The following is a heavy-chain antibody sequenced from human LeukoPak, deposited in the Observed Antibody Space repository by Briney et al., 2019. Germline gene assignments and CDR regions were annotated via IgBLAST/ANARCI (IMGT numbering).Heavy chain of an antibody. D-gene: IGHD5-18*01. CDR2: INPNSGVT. CDR1: GYTFSGYY. CDR3: ARAVDTGISE. V-gene: IGHV1-2*02. J-gene: IGHJ4*02. Sequence: ASVKVSCKASGYTFSGYYIHWVRQAPGQGLEWMGWINPNSGVTDYAQKFQGRVTVTRDTSISTAYMELSRLSSDDTAVYYCARAVDTGISEWGQGTLVTVSS.